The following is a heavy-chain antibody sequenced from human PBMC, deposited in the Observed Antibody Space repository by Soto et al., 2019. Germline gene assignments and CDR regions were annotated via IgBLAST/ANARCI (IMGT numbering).Heavy chain of an antibody. CDR1: GFTFSSYD. D-gene: IGHD3-10*01. Sequence: GGSLRLSCAASGFTFSSYDMHWVRQATGKGLEWVSAIGTAGDTYYPGSVKGRFTISRENAKNSLYLQMNSLRAEDTAVYYCARELIMWFGDLKTYYYYGMDVWGQGTTVTVSS. CDR2: IGTAGDT. V-gene: IGHV3-13*01. CDR3: ARELIMWFGDLKTYYYYGMDV. J-gene: IGHJ6*02.